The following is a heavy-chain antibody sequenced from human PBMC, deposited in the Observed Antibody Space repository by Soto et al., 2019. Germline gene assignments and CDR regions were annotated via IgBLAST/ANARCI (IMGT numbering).Heavy chain of an antibody. J-gene: IGHJ6*02. CDR1: GYSFTSYW. D-gene: IGHD3-10*01. CDR3: ARERPPGGYYYGMDV. Sequence: PGESLKISCKGSGYSFTSYWISWVRQMPGKGLEWMGRIDPSDSYTNYSPSFQGHVTISADKSISTAYLQWSSLKASDTAMYYCARERPPGGYYYGMDVWGQGTTVTVSS. V-gene: IGHV5-10-1*01. CDR2: IDPSDSYT.